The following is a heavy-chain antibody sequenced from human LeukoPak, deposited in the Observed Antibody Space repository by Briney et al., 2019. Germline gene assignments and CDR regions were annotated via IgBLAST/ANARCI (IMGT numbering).Heavy chain of an antibody. V-gene: IGHV4-39*01. CDR1: GDSISNINWW. CDR3: ARIVVVNYYYYYMDV. CDR2: IYYSGST. D-gene: IGHD3-22*01. Sequence: PSETLSLTCAVSGDSISNINWWWSWVRQPPGKGLEWIGSIYYSGSTYYNPSLKSRVTISVDTSKNQFSLKLSSVTAADTAVYYCARIVVVNYYYYYMDVWGKGTTVTISS. J-gene: IGHJ6*03.